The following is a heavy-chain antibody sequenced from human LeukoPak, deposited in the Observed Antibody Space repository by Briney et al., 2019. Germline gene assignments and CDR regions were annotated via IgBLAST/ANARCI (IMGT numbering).Heavy chain of an antibody. J-gene: IGHJ4*02. Sequence: GGSLRPPCEASGFTFNTYSMNWARQAPGKGLEWVSSIDSSGGYMFYADSVKDRFIISGDNAKDSLYLQMDSLRVEDTAVYYCLRGDRRDFWGRGTRVSVSS. CDR2: IDSSGGYM. V-gene: IGHV3-21*06. CDR3: LRGDRRDF. CDR1: GFTFNTYS.